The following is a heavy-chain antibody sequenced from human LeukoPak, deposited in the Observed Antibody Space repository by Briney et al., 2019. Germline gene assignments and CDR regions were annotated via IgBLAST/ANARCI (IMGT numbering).Heavy chain of an antibody. CDR1: GFTFSRHW. CDR3: ARDSGPIWFGEVPGPVDY. CDR2: VKQDGSEE. J-gene: IGHJ4*02. D-gene: IGHD3-10*01. Sequence: GGSLRLSCAASGFTFSRHWMSWVRQAPGKGLEWVANVKQDGSEEFYVDSVKGRFTISRDNAKNSLYLQMNSLRAEDTAVYYCARDSGPIWFGEVPGPVDYWGQGTLVTVSS. V-gene: IGHV3-7*01.